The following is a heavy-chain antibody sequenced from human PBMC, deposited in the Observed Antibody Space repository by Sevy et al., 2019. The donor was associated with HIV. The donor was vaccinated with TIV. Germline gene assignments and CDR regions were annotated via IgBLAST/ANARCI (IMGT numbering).Heavy chain of an antibody. CDR1: GFSFNDHA. D-gene: IGHD2-21*01. CDR3: AKDINRGCDGINCYPYYYNFYGLDV. J-gene: IGHJ6*02. CDR2: VSWNSRNI. Sequence: GGSLRLSCAASGFSFNDHAMHWVRQVPGKGLEWVSGVSWNSRNIGYADSVKGRFTISRDNANHFLYLEMNSLRPEDTAFYYCAKDINRGCDGINCYPYYYNFYGLDVWGQGTTVTVSS. V-gene: IGHV3-9*01.